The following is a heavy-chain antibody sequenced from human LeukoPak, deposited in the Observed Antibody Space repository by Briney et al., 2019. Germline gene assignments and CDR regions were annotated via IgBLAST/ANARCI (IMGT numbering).Heavy chain of an antibody. V-gene: IGHV4-61*02. J-gene: IGHJ2*01. CDR2: IYTSGST. D-gene: IGHD3-10*01. Sequence: SETLSLTCTVSGGSISTGSYYWRWIRQPAGKGLEWIGRIYTSGSTNYNPSLKSRVTISVDTSKNQFSLKLSSVTAADTALYYCARWGEVYWYFDLWGRGTLVTVSS. CDR1: GGSISTGSYY. CDR3: ARWGEVYWYFDL.